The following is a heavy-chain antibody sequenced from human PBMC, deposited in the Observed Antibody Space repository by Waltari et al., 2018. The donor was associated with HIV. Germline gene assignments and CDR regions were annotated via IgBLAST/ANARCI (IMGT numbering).Heavy chain of an antibody. D-gene: IGHD3-10*01. J-gene: IGHJ6*02. CDR3: ARDQHSATNYYGLDV. V-gene: IGHV3-33*02. CDR2: IWADGSNE. Sequence: QVHLVESGGAVVQSGKSLRLSCAASGFNFSNYAMHWVRQGPGKGLEWVAVIWADGSNESYADFAKGRFTISRDDSDNTLFLYLSGLRADDTAVYYCARDQHSATNYYGLDVWGQGTTVTVS. CDR1: GFNFSNYA.